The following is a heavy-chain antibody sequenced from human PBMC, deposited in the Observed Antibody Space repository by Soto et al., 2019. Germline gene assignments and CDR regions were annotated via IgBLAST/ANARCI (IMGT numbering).Heavy chain of an antibody. D-gene: IGHD2-2*01. Sequence: SETLSLTGTVSGGSVSSGSYYWSWIRQPPGKGLEWIGYIYYSGSTNYNPSLKSRVTISVDTSKNQFSLKLSSVTAADTAVYYCARENIVVVPAAIHYYYYGMDVWGQGTTVTVSS. CDR1: GGSVSSGSYY. CDR2: IYYSGST. CDR3: ARENIVVVPAAIHYYYYGMDV. V-gene: IGHV4-61*01. J-gene: IGHJ6*02.